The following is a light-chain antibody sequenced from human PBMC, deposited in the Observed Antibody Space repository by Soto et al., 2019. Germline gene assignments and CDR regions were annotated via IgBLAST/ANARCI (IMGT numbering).Light chain of an antibody. CDR2: KAS. J-gene: IGKJ1*01. V-gene: IGKV1-5*03. CDR1: QTIRSW. Sequence: SQYHNTRTGSLVDRVYISCRASQTIRSWLAWYQQKPGKAPKLLIYKASTLKSGVPSRFSGSGSGTGFTPTISRLQPDDFANYYCQHSNSYSWAFGQGTKVDIK. CDR3: QHSNSYSWA.